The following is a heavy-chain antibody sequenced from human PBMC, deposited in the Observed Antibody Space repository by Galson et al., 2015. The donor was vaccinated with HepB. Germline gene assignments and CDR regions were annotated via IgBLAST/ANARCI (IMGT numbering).Heavy chain of an antibody. CDR2: ISASSSYI. CDR3: ARGASTKWWLDN. D-gene: IGHD2-2*01. CDR1: GFTFSNFS. Sequence: SLRLSCAASGFTFSNFSMNWVRQAPGQGLEWVSSISASSSYIYYLDSVKGRFTISRDNAKNSVYLQMNSLRAEDTALYYRARGASTKWWLDNWGQGTLVTVSS. V-gene: IGHV3-21*01. J-gene: IGHJ5*02.